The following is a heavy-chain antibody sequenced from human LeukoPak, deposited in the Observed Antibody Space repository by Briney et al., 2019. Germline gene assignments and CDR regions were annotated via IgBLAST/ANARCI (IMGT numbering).Heavy chain of an antibody. CDR3: STTYYYDSSEGY. CDR1: GFNFKYVW. D-gene: IGHD3-22*01. Sequence: GSLRLSCAASGFNFKYVWMNWGRQAPGKGLEWVGRIKSKTDGGTTHYAAHVKGRFTISRDDSKNTLYLQMNSLKTEDTAVYYCSTTYYYDSSEGYWGQGTLVTVSS. V-gene: IGHV3-15*06. J-gene: IGHJ4*02. CDR2: IKSKTDGGTT.